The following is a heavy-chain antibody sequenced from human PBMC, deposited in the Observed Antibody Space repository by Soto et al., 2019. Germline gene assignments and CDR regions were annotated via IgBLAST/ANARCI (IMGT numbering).Heavy chain of an antibody. Sequence: KPSETLSLTCAVYGGSFSGYYWSWIRQPPGKGLEWIGEINHSGSTNYNPSLKSRVTISVDTSKNQFSLKLSSVTAADTAVYYCARGGGDYGDWGGGIYYYYGMDVWGQGTTVTVS. CDR3: ARGGGDYGDWGGGIYYYYGMDV. CDR1: GGSFSGYY. J-gene: IGHJ6*02. V-gene: IGHV4-34*01. CDR2: INHSGST. D-gene: IGHD4-17*01.